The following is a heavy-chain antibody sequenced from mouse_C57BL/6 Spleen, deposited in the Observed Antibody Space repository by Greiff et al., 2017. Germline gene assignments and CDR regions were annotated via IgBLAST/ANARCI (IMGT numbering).Heavy chain of an antibody. J-gene: IGHJ3*01. Sequence: QVQLQQSGAELMKPGASVKLSCKATGYTFTGYWIEWVKQRPGHGLEWIGEILPGSGSTNYNVKFKDKATFTAATSSNTAYMQLSSQTTEDSAIYDCARRGTKGFAYWGQGTLVTVSA. D-gene: IGHD3-3*01. CDR3: ARRGTKGFAY. CDR1: GYTFTGYW. V-gene: IGHV1-9*01. CDR2: ILPGSGST.